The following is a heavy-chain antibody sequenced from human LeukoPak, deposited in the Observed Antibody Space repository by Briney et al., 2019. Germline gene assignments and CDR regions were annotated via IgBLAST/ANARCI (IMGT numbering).Heavy chain of an antibody. CDR2: IKQDGSEK. CDR1: GFTFSSSA. CDR3: AREGLTGYYSDH. V-gene: IGHV3-7*03. J-gene: IGHJ4*02. Sequence: GGSLRLSCAASGFTFSSSAMSWVRQAPGKGLEWVANIKQDGSEKYYVDSVKGRFTISRDNAKNSLYLQMNSLRAEDTAVYYCAREGLTGYYSDHWGQGTLVTVSS. D-gene: IGHD3-9*01.